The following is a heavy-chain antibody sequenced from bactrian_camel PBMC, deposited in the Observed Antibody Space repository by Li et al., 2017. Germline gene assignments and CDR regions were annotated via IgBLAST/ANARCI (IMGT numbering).Heavy chain of an antibody. CDR1: GYTGRPYC. V-gene: IGHV3S67*01. Sequence: VQLVESGGGSVQAGGSLRLSCAASGYTGRPYCMGWFRQAPGKEREGVAVLDSNGYPAYAESVKGRFTISRDSAKNTVYLQMNNLQPEDTATYYCAEGRGSRGEHCYSLNYWGQGTQVTVS. D-gene: IGHD6*01. J-gene: IGHJ4*01. CDR2: LDSNGYP. CDR3: AEGRGSRGEHCYSLNY.